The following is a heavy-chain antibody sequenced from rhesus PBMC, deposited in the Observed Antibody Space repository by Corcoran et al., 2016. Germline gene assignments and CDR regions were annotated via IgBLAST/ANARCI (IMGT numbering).Heavy chain of an antibody. D-gene: IGHD1-26*01. V-gene: IGHV4S14*01. CDR2: IYGSGGSN. Sequence: QVQLQESGPGLVKPSETLSLTCAVSGGSISSNYYWSWIRQPPGKGLEWIGSIYGSGGSNYLNPSLKSRVTLSVDTSKNQCSLKLSSVTAADTAVYYCASAVTGTNYFDYWGQGVLVTVSS. J-gene: IGHJ4*01. CDR1: GGSISSNYY. CDR3: ASAVTGTNYFDY.